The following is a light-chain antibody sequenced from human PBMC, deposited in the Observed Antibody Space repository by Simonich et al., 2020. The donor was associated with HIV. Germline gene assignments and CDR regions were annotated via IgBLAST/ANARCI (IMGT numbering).Light chain of an antibody. V-gene: IGLV4-69*01. Sequence: QLVLTQSPSASASLGASVKLTCTRSSGHNSYAIAWHHQQQEKGPRYLIKLNSYGSHSKGDGIPDRFSGSSSGAERYLTISSLQSEDEADYYCQTWGTGIHVFGGGTKLTVL. CDR2: LNSYGSH. J-gene: IGLJ3*02. CDR3: QTWGTGIHV. CDR1: SGHNSYA.